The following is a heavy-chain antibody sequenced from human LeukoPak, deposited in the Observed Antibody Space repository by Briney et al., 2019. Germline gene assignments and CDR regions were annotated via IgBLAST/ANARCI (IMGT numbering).Heavy chain of an antibody. CDR1: GVTFSSYW. D-gene: IGHD2-15*01. CDR3: ARGYCSGGSCYVADY. V-gene: IGHV3-74*01. Sequence: GRSLRLSCAASGVTFSSYWMHWVRQAPGKGLVWVSRINSDGSSTNYADSVKGRLTTSRDNAKNTLYLQMNSLRAEDTAVYYCARGYCSGGSCYVADYWGQGTLVTVSS. J-gene: IGHJ4*02. CDR2: INSDGSST.